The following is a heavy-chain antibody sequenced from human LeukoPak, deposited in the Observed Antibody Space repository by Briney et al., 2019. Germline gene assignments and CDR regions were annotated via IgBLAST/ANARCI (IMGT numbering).Heavy chain of an antibody. CDR3: ARASYQYDTAGLGAVDI. CDR2: INRNSDNI. J-gene: IGHJ3*02. V-gene: IGHV3-9*01. Sequence: PGRSLRLSCAASGFTLNDHAMYWVRLAPGKGLERDSGINRNSDNIGYADSVKGRFTISRDDAKNSLFLQMHSLRAEDTALYYCARASYQYDTAGLGAVDIWGQGTMVTVSS. D-gene: IGHD2-8*02. CDR1: GFTLNDHA.